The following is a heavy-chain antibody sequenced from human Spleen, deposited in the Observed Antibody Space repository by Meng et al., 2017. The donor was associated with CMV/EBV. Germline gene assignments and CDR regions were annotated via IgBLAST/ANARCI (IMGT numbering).Heavy chain of an antibody. CDR1: GGSINSNNHY. J-gene: IGHJ4*02. CDR3: ASAAYDSLYYFDY. V-gene: IGHV4-39*07. CDR2: IYYSGSP. Sequence: SETLSLTCTVSGGSINSNNHYWGWIRQPPGKGLEWIGSIYYSGSPYYSSLKSRVTISVDTSNNEFSLKLSSVTAADTAIYYCASAAYDSLYYFDYWGQGVLVTVSS. D-gene: IGHD5-12*01.